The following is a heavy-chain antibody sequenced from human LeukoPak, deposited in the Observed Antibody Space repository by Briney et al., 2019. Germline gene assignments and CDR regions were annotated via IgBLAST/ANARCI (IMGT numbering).Heavy chain of an antibody. J-gene: IGHJ4*02. CDR1: GDSVSSSSAA. CDR3: ARTTARQYSSSWYSDY. Sequence: SQTLSLTCAISGDSVSSSSAAWNWIRQSPSRGLEWLGRTYYRSKWYNDYAVSVKSRITINPDTSKNQFSLQLNSVTPEDTAVYYCARTTARQYSSSWYSDYWGQGTLVTVSS. V-gene: IGHV6-1*01. CDR2: TYYRSKWYN. D-gene: IGHD6-13*01.